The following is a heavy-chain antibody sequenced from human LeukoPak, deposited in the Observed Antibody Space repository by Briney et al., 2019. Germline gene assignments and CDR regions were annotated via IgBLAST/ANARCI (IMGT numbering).Heavy chain of an antibody. D-gene: IGHD2-2*01. CDR1: GFTFSSYA. J-gene: IGHJ4*02. V-gene: IGHV3-23*01. Sequence: GGSLRLSCAASGFTFSSYAMSWVRQAPGKGLEWVSANSGSGGSTYYADSVKGRFTISRDNSKNTLYLQMNSLRAEDTAVYYCAKVDIVVVPAAMPPLDYWGQGTLVTVSS. CDR3: AKVDIVVVPAAMPPLDY. CDR2: NSGSGGST.